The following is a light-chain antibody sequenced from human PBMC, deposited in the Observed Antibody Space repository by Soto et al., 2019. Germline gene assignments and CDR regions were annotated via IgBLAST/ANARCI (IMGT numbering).Light chain of an antibody. CDR1: QSVTSNY. J-gene: IGKJ4*01. V-gene: IGKV3-20*01. CDR2: GVS. Sequence: EIVLTQSPGTLSVAPEERATLSCRASQSVTSNYLAWYQQRPGQAPRLLIYGVSNRATGIPDRFSGSGSGTDFTLTISRLEPEDFVVYYCQQYDSSPLTFGGGTKVEIK. CDR3: QQYDSSPLT.